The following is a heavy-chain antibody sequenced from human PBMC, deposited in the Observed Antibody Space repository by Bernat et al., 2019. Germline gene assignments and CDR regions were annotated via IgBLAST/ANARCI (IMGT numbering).Heavy chain of an antibody. CDR1: GFTFSSYA. V-gene: IGHV3-23*01. J-gene: IGHJ4*02. CDR2: ISGSGGTT. D-gene: IGHD3-10*01. CDR3: AKSPVIRITMVRGKYYFDY. Sequence: EVLVLESGGGLVQPGGSLRLSCAASGFTFSSYAMSWVRQAPGKGLEWVSGISGSGGTTYYADSVKGRFNISRDKSKNTLYLQMNSLRAEDTAVYYCAKSPVIRITMVRGKYYFDYWGQGTLVTVSS.